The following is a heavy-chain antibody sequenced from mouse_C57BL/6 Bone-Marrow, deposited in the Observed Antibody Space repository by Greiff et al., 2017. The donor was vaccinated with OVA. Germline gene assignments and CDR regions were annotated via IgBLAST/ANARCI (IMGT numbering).Heavy chain of an antibody. J-gene: IGHJ2*01. Sequence: DVKLVESGPGLVKPSQSLSLTCSVTGYSITSGYYWNWIRQFPGNKLEWMGYISYDGSNNYNPSLKNRISITRDTSKNQFFLKLNSVTTEDTATYYCARGDYGSLHYFDYWGQGTTLTVSS. D-gene: IGHD1-1*01. CDR3: ARGDYGSLHYFDY. CDR2: ISYDGSN. CDR1: GYSITSGYY. V-gene: IGHV3-6*01.